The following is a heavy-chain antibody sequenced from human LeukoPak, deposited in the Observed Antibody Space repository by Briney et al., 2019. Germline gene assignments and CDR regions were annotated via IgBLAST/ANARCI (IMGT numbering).Heavy chain of an antibody. CDR3: ARSEYGDYAAIAEYFQH. CDR2: IYYSGST. CDR1: GGSISSGDYY. J-gene: IGHJ1*01. V-gene: IGHV4-30-4*01. Sequence: SETLSLTCTVSGGSISSGDYYWSWIRQPPGKGLEWIGYIYYSGSTYYNPSLKSRVTISVDTPKNQLSLKLSSVTAADTAVYYCARSEYGDYAAIAEYFQHWGQGTLVTVSS. D-gene: IGHD4-17*01.